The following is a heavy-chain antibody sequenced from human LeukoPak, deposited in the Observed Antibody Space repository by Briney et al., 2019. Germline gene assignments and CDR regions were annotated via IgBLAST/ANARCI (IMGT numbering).Heavy chain of an antibody. CDR2: IHHSGRT. Sequence: SETLSLTCTVSGDSLNSDDYFWSWIRQPPGKGLEWIGYIHHSGRTYSIPSLKSRVAISADRSKNRFSLKLNSMTAADTAVYYCARGRDCSSSSCSWYFDLWGRGTLVTVSS. CDR3: ARGRDCSSSSCSWYFDL. CDR1: GDSLNSDDYF. V-gene: IGHV4-30-2*01. J-gene: IGHJ2*01. D-gene: IGHD2-2*01.